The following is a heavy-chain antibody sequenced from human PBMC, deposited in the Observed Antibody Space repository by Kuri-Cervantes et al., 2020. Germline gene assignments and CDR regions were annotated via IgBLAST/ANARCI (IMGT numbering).Heavy chain of an antibody. CDR2: IYYSGST. Sequence: SETLSLTCTVSGGSISSYYWSWIRQPPGKGLEWIGYIYYSGSTNYNPSLKSRVTISVDTSKNQFSLKLSSVTAADTAVYYCARAYSYPPTWYYFDYWGQGTLVTVPS. V-gene: IGHV4-59*01. CDR3: ARAYSYPPTWYYFDY. CDR1: GGSISSYY. J-gene: IGHJ4*02. D-gene: IGHD5-18*01.